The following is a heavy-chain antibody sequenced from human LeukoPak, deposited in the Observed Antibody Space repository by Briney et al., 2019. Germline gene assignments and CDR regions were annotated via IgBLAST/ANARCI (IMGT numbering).Heavy chain of an antibody. V-gene: IGHV3-11*04. CDR2: ISSSGSTI. Sequence: TGRSLRLSCAASGFTFSDYYMSWIRQAPGKGLEWVSYISSSGSTIYYADSVKGRFTISRDNAKNSLYLQMNSLRAEDTAVYYCARDGCSSTSCYRVNWYYYMDVWGKGTTVTVSS. D-gene: IGHD2-2*01. J-gene: IGHJ6*03. CDR1: GFTFSDYY. CDR3: ARDGCSSTSCYRVNWYYYMDV.